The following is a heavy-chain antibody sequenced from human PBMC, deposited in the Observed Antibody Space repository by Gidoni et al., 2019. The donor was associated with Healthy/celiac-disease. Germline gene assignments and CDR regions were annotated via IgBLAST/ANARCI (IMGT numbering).Heavy chain of an antibody. V-gene: IGHV4-59*01. D-gene: IGHD3-10*01. Sequence: QVQLQESGPGLVKPSETLSLTCTVSGGSISSYYWSWIRQPPGKGLEWIGYIYYSGSTNYNPSLKSRVTISVDTSKNQFSLKLSSVTAADTAVYYCARSPGVRHLWFGPGAEYYFDYWGQGTLVTVSS. J-gene: IGHJ4*02. CDR3: ARSPGVRHLWFGPGAEYYFDY. CDR1: GGSISSYY. CDR2: IYYSGST.